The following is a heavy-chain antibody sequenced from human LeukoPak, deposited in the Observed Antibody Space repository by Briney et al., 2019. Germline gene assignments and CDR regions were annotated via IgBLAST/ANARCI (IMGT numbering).Heavy chain of an antibody. D-gene: IGHD3-10*01. CDR3: ARESGLYGSGSRY. CDR1: GGSFSGYY. J-gene: IGHJ4*02. Sequence: KTSETLSLTCAVYGGSFSGYYWSWIRQPPGKGLEWIGEINHSGSTNYNPSLESRVTISVDTSKNQFSLKLSSVTAADTAVYYCARESGLYGSGSRYWGQGALVTVSS. CDR2: INHSGST. V-gene: IGHV4-34*01.